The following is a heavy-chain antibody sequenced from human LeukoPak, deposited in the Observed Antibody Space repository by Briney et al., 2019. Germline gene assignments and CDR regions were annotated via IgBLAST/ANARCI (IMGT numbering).Heavy chain of an antibody. J-gene: IGHJ4*02. V-gene: IGHV3-21*04. CDR3: AKASYSGSPGGFDY. CDR2: ISYTGTYI. D-gene: IGHD1-26*01. Sequence: GGSLRLSCAASAFSLNAYNMNWVRQAPGKGLEWVSSISYTGTYIYYADSVKGRFTISRDNAQNSLYLQMNSLRAEDTAVYYCAKASYSGSPGGFDYWGQGTLVTVSS. CDR1: AFSLNAYN.